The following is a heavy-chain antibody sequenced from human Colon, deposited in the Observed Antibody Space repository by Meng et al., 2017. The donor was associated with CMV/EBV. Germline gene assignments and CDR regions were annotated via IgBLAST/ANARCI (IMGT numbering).Heavy chain of an antibody. CDR3: ARTRVAAFDI. J-gene: IGHJ3*02. V-gene: IGHV3-48*04. CDR1: GFTFSSYS. Sequence: GGSLRLSCAASGFTFSSYSMNWVRQAPGKGLEWISYTSSTGRIISYADSVKGRFTISRDNDRNSLTLQMNSLTVADTAVYYCARTRVAAFDIWGRGTMVTVSS. CDR2: TSSTGRII.